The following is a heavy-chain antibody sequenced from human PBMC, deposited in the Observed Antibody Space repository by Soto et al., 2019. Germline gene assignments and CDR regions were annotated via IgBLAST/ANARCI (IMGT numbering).Heavy chain of an antibody. Sequence: GHSLKISCKGSGYSFSSYWIGWLRLMPGKGLEWMGIIYPGDSDTRYSPSFQGQVTISADKSISTAYLQWSSLKASDTAMYYCARHEAIVAPHDYWGQGTLVTVSS. CDR1: GYSFSSYW. D-gene: IGHD5-12*01. CDR2: IYPGDSDT. J-gene: IGHJ4*02. V-gene: IGHV5-51*01. CDR3: ARHEAIVAPHDY.